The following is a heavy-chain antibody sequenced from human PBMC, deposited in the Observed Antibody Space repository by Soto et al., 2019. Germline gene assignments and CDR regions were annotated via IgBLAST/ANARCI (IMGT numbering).Heavy chain of an antibody. CDR1: GCTFSSYT. CDR2: IIPVFGTA. CDR3: ARDPPHYYDSSGYQDLESDY. D-gene: IGHD3-22*01. J-gene: IGHJ4*02. Sequence: SVKVSCKASGCTFSSYTVTWVRQAPGQGLEWVGGIIPVFGTANYEQKFQGRVTITADESTSIAYMELSSLRSEDTAVYYCARDPPHYYDSSGYQDLESDYWGQGTLVTVSS. V-gene: IGHV1-69*13.